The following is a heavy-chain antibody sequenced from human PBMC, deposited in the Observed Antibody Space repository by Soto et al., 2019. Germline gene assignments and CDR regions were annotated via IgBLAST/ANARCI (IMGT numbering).Heavy chain of an antibody. CDR3: ARGYCSGGGCYTGAFDI. V-gene: IGHV3-48*01. CDR1: GFTFSSYT. D-gene: IGHD2-15*01. Sequence: GGSLRLSCAASGFTFSSYTMNWVRQAPGKGLEWVSYISSSSGTIYHADSVKGRFTISRDNAKNSLYLQMNSLRAGDAAVYYCARGYCSGGGCYTGAFDIWGQGTMVTVSS. J-gene: IGHJ3*02. CDR2: ISSSSGTI.